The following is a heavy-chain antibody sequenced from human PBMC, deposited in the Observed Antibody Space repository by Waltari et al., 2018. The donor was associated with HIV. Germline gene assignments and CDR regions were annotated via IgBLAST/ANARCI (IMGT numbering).Heavy chain of an antibody. J-gene: IGHJ4*02. D-gene: IGHD6-19*01. CDR1: GITFSGFI. CDR2: IRTEASIYAT. Sequence: EVQLVESGGGLVQPGGSLKLSCAPSGITFSGFIMHWVRQASEKGLEVFVRIRTEASIYATAYAASVKGRFIISRDDSKNTAYLQMNNLKTEDTAVYYCTRLVAAVAGTGYWGQGTLVTVSS. CDR3: TRLVAAVAGTGY. V-gene: IGHV3-73*01.